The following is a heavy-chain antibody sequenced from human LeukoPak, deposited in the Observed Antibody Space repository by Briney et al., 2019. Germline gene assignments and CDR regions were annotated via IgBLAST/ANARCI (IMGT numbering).Heavy chain of an antibody. CDR1: GGSFSGYY. V-gene: IGHV4-34*01. Sequence: PSETLSLTCAVYGGSFSGYYWSWIRQPPGKGPEWIGEINHSGSTNYNPSLKSRVTISVDTSKNQFSLKLSSVTAADTAVYYCARVGRRGYYYYYYMDVWGKGTTVTVSS. CDR2: INHSGST. CDR3: ARVGRRGYYYYYYMDV. J-gene: IGHJ6*03. D-gene: IGHD6-25*01.